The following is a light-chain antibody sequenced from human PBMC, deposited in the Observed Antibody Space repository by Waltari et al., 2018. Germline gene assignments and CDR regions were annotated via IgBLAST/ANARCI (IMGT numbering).Light chain of an antibody. J-gene: IGKJ3*01. CDR3: QHRGHWPPDAT. CDR1: QSVSSY. Sequence: IVLTQSPATLSLSPGERATLSCRASQSVSSYLAWYQQKPGQAPRLLTAEASTRATGIPARFSGSGSGTDFTLTISSLEPEDFAVYYCQHRGHWPPDATFGPGTKVDIK. CDR2: EAS. V-gene: IGKV3-11*01.